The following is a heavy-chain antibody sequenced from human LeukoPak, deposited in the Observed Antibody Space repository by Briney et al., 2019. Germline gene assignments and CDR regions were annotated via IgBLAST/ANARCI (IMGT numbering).Heavy chain of an antibody. CDR1: GFTFSSYD. J-gene: IGHJ6*02. V-gene: IGHV3-13*01. Sequence: GGSLRLSCAASGFTFSSYDMHWVRQATGKGLEWVSAIGTAGDTYYPGSVKGRFTISRENAKNSLYLQMNSLRAGDTAVYYCARRRYSSGWYRGDYYGMDVWGQGTTVTVSS. D-gene: IGHD6-19*01. CDR3: ARRRYSSGWYRGDYYGMDV. CDR2: IGTAGDT.